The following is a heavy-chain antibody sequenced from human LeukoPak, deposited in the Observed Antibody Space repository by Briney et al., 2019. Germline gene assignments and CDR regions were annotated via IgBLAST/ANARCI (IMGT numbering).Heavy chain of an antibody. CDR3: ARGRGAGYYYYGMGV. Sequence: SETLSLTCAVYGGSFSGYYWSWIRQPPGKGLEWIGEINHSGSTNYNPSLKSRVTISVDTSKNQFSLKLSSVTAADTAVYYCARGRGAGYYYYGMGVWGQGTTVTVSS. J-gene: IGHJ6*02. CDR2: INHSGST. CDR1: GGSFSGYY. D-gene: IGHD1-26*01. V-gene: IGHV4-34*01.